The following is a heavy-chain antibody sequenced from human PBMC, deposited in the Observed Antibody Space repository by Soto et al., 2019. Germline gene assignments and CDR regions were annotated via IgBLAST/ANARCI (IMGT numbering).Heavy chain of an antibody. CDR2: ISSSSSYI. D-gene: IGHD3-22*01. CDR3: ARDSGGTYYYDSSGYYYPIDY. J-gene: IGHJ4*02. CDR1: GFTFSSYS. V-gene: IGHV3-21*01. Sequence: PGGSLRLSCAASGFTFSSYSMNWVRQAPGKGLEWVSSISSSSSYIYYADSVKGRFTISRDNAKNSLYLQMNSLRAEDTAVYSCARDSGGTYYYDSSGYYYPIDYWGQGTLVTVSS.